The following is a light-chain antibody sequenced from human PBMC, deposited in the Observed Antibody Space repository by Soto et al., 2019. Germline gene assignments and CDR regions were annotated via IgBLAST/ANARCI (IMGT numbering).Light chain of an antibody. Sequence: DIQLTQSPPTLSASVGDRVTITCRASQTISTWMAWYQQKPGKDTKLLVYDASTLQSGVPSRFRGSRSGTEFTLTVSSLQPEDFATYYCLQDHDDSWTFGQGTKVDIK. J-gene: IGKJ1*01. CDR1: QTISTW. CDR3: LQDHDDSWT. CDR2: DAS. V-gene: IGKV1-5*01.